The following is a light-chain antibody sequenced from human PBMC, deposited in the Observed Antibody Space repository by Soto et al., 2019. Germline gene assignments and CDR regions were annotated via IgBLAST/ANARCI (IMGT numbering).Light chain of an antibody. V-gene: IGLV2-14*03. CDR1: SSDVGGYDY. CDR2: DFT. Sequence: QSALTQPASVSGSPGQSITISCTGTSSDVGGYDYVSWYQQHPGKAPKLIVYDFTNRPSGISNRFSGSKSGNTASLTISGLQAEDEADYYCSSYTSSSTRLFGGGTKVTVL. CDR3: SSYTSSSTRL. J-gene: IGLJ2*01.